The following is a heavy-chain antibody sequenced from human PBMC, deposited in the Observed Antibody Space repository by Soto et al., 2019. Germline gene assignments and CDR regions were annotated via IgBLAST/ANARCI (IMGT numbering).Heavy chain of an antibody. Sequence: GASVKVSCKASGGTFSSYAISWVRQAPGQGLEWMGGIIPIFGTANYAQKFQGRVTITADESTSTAYMELSSLRSEDTAVYYCATGAATLYNWFDPWGQGTLVTVSS. J-gene: IGHJ5*02. CDR3: ATGAATLYNWFDP. V-gene: IGHV1-69*13. CDR1: GGTFSSYA. D-gene: IGHD2-15*01. CDR2: IIPIFGTA.